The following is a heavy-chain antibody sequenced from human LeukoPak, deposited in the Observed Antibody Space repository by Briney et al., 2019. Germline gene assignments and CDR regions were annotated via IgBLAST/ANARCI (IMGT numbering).Heavy chain of an antibody. CDR2: INHSGST. Sequence: SETLSLTCAVYGGSFSGYYWSWIRQPPGKGLEWIGEINHSGSTNYNPSPKSRVTISVDTSKNQFSLKLSSVTAADTAVYYCASRSGLLWFGEFNYWGQGTLVTVSS. D-gene: IGHD3-10*01. V-gene: IGHV4-34*01. CDR1: GGSFSGYY. CDR3: ASRSGLLWFGEFNY. J-gene: IGHJ4*02.